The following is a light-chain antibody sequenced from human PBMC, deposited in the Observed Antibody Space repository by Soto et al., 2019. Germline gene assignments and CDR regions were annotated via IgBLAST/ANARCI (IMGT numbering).Light chain of an antibody. CDR3: QQRWSWPLT. Sequence: EIVMTQSPATLSVSPGESATLSCRASQSVNRNLAWYQQKPGQAPRLLIYGASTGATGIPARFSGSGFGTEFTLTISSLQSEDSAVYYCQQRWSWPLTFGGGTKVDIK. CDR1: QSVNRN. J-gene: IGKJ4*01. CDR2: GAS. V-gene: IGKV3-15*01.